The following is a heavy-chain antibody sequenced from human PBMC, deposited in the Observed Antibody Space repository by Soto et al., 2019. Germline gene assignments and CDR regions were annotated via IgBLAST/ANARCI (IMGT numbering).Heavy chain of an antibody. CDR3: ARRDGTETNYAFDI. CDR2: TYYRSKWYN. V-gene: IGHV6-1*01. Sequence: SQTLSLTCAISGDSVSSNSAAWNWIRQSPSRGLEWLGRTYYRSKWYNDYAGSVKSLITINPDTSKNQFSLQLNSVTPEDTAVYYCARRDGTETNYAFDIWGQGTMVTVSS. D-gene: IGHD1-1*01. J-gene: IGHJ3*02. CDR1: GDSVSSNSAA.